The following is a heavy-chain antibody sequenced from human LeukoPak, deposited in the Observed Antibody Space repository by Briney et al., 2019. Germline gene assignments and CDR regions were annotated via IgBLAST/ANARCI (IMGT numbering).Heavy chain of an antibody. D-gene: IGHD1-26*01. CDR3: TRDRIGGGSYPLDY. Sequence: PGGSLRLSCAASGLNFSSYWMNWVRQAPGKGLVWVSRIHSDGSSTTYADSVKGRFTISRDNAKNTLYLQMNSLRAEDTAVYYCTRDRIGGGSYPLDYWGQGTLVAVSS. CDR2: IHSDGSST. CDR1: GLNFSSYW. V-gene: IGHV3-74*01. J-gene: IGHJ4*02.